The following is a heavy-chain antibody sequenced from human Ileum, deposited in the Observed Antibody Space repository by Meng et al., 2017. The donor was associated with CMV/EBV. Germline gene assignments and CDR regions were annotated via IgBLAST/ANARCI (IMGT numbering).Heavy chain of an antibody. V-gene: IGHV4-61*01. J-gene: IGHJ1*01. D-gene: IGHD3-22*01. Sequence: SETLSHTCTVSGGSVSSGSYYWSWIRQPPGKGLEWIGYIYYSGSTNYNPSLKSRVTISVDTSKNQFSLKLSSVTAADTAVYYCASGTYYDSSGYYQLPYFQHWGQGTLVTVSS. CDR2: IYYSGST. CDR3: ASGTYYDSSGYYQLPYFQH. CDR1: GGSVSSGSYY.